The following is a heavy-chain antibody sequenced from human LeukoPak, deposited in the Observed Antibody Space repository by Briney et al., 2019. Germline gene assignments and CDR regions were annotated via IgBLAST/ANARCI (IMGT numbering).Heavy chain of an antibody. CDR3: ATDRLSSFYGDYVWEDY. CDR1: GYTLTELS. V-gene: IGHV1-24*01. D-gene: IGHD4-17*01. CDR2: FDPEDGET. J-gene: IGHJ4*02. Sequence: ASVKVSCKVSGYTLTELSMHWVRQAPGKGLEWIGGFDPEDGETIYAQKFQGRVTMTEDTSTDTAYMELSSLRSEDTAVYYCATDRLSSFYGDYVWEDYWGQGTLVTVSS.